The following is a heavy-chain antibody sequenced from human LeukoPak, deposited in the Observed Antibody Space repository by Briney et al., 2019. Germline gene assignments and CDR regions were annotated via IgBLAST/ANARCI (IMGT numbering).Heavy chain of an antibody. CDR2: IYYSGST. CDR3: ARAKCSSTSCEGYFDY. V-gene: IGHV4-59*01. J-gene: IGHJ4*02. D-gene: IGHD2-2*01. Sequence: PSETLSLTCTVSGGSISSYYWSWIRQPPRKGLGWMGYIYYSGSTNYNPSLKSRVTISLAASKNKFFLQLSSVTAANTAVYYCARAKCSSTSCEGYFDYWGQGTLVTVSS. CDR1: GGSISSYY.